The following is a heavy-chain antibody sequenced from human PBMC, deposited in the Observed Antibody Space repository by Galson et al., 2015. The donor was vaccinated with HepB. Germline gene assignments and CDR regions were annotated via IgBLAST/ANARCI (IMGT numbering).Heavy chain of an antibody. CDR3: ARRKRWLLYGYLDN. Sequence: SLRLSCAASGFTFSSYGMHWVRQAPGKGLEWVALISNDGSNIDNADSVKGRFTISRDNSKNTLYLQMNSLRPEDTAVYYCARRKRWLLYGYLDNWGQGTLVTVSS. CDR1: GFTFSSYG. J-gene: IGHJ4*02. CDR2: ISNDGSNI. D-gene: IGHD5-24*01. V-gene: IGHV3-30*04.